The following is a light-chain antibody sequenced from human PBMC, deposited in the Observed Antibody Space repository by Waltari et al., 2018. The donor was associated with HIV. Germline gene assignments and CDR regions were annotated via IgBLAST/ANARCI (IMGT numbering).Light chain of an antibody. CDR1: SSNIGSYS. J-gene: IGLJ2*01. CDR2: SNS. CDR3: TTWDHSLFGHVV. Sequence: QSVLTQPPSASGTPGQMVTISCSGGSSNIGSYSVNWYQQLPRTAPKLLIYSNSQRPSGVPDRFSGSKSGTSASLAISGLQSEDEADYYCTTWDHSLFGHVVFGGGTRLTVV. V-gene: IGLV1-44*01.